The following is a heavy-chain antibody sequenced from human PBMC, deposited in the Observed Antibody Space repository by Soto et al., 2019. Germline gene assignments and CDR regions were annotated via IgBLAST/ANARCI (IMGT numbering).Heavy chain of an antibody. CDR2: MTGSGGRT. CDR3: AKGSLSSRPYPLDC. J-gene: IGHJ4*02. CDR1: GFTFTNYA. Sequence: EVQLLESGGGLVQPGGSLRLSCAASGFTFTNYAMSWVRQAPGKGLEWVSAMTGSGGRTYYADSVKGRFTISRDNSNNKLDREMNSPRTDDTAIYYRAKGSLSSRPYPLDCVGQGTLVTVSS. D-gene: IGHD6-6*01. V-gene: IGHV3-23*01.